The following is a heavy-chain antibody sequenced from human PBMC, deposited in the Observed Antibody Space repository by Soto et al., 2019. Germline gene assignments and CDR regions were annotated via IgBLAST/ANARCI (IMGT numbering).Heavy chain of an antibody. CDR3: ARGHKQSIRLSMVRGNSAFDI. V-gene: IGHV4-39*01. D-gene: IGHD3-10*01. CDR1: GGSISSSSYY. CDR2: IYYSGST. J-gene: IGHJ3*02. Sequence: PSETLSLTCTVSGGSISSSSYYWGWIRQPPGKGLEWIGSIYYSGSTYYNPSLKSRVTISVDTSKNQFSLKLSSVTAADTAVYYCARGHKQSIRLSMVRGNSAFDIWGQGTMVTVSS.